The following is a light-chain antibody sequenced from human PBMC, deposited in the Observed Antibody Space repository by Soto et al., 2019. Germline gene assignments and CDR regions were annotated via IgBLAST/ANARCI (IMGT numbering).Light chain of an antibody. J-gene: IGKJ1*01. V-gene: IGKV3-20*01. CDR1: QSVSSNN. Sequence: EIVLTQSPDTLSLCLGERATLSCRASQSVSSNNLAWYQHKPGQPPRLLIYVASRRATGIPDRFSGSGSGSEFTLTITRLEPEDFAVYYCQQHGSGPWTFGQGTKVEIK. CDR3: QQHGSGPWT. CDR2: VAS.